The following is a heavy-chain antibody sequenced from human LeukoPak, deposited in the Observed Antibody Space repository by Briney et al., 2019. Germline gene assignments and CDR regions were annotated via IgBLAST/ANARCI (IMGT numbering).Heavy chain of an antibody. J-gene: IGHJ4*02. CDR1: GFTFSSYA. CDR3: AKNPLDWWLLDY. V-gene: IGHV3-23*01. CDR2: ISGSGGST. D-gene: IGHD3/OR15-3a*01. Sequence: GGSLRLSCAASGFTFSSYAMSWVRQAPGKGLEWVSAISGSGGSTYYADSVKGRFTISRDNSKNTLYLQMNSLRAEDAAVYYCAKNPLDWWLLDYWGQGTLVTVSS.